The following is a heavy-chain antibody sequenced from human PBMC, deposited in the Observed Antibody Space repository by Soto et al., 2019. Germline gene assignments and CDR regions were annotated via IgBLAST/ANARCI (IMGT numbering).Heavy chain of an antibody. V-gene: IGHV4-59*04. CDR3: ARHGAAYYYYGMDV. J-gene: IGHJ6*02. D-gene: IGHD2-15*01. CDR2: IYYSGST. CDR1: GGSISSYY. Sequence: SETLSLTCTVSGGSISSYYWSWIRQPPGKGLEWIGYIYYSGSTYYNPSLKSRVTISVDTSKNQFSLKLSSVTAADTAVYYCARHGAAYYYYGMDVWGQGTTVTVSS.